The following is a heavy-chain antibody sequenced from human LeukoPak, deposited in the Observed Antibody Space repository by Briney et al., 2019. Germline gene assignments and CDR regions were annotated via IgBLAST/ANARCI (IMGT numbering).Heavy chain of an antibody. CDR3: ASVDFWSGKDYYYGMDV. Sequence: PGGSLRLSCAASGFTFSSYSMNWVRQAPGKGLEWVSSISSSSSYIYYADSVKGRFTISRDNAKNSLFLHMTSLRAEDTAVYYCASVDFWSGKDYYYGMDVWGQGTTVTVSS. J-gene: IGHJ6*01. CDR2: ISSSSSYI. CDR1: GFTFSSYS. D-gene: IGHD3-3*01. V-gene: IGHV3-21*01.